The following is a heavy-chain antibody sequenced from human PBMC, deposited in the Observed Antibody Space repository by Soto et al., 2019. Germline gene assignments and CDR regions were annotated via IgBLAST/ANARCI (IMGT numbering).Heavy chain of an antibody. D-gene: IGHD4-17*01. J-gene: IGHJ4*02. CDR1: GGTFSNFA. V-gene: IGHV1-69*12. CDR2: IILPFGVP. CDR3: ARGPDYEGYFDY. Sequence: QVRLVQSGAEVKKPGSSVKVSCKASGGTFSNFAINWVRQAPGQGLEWMGGIILPFGVPHYAQKFQGRVTIAADESMTTAYMDLSGLRSEGPAVYYCARGPDYEGYFDYWGQGTLVTVSS.